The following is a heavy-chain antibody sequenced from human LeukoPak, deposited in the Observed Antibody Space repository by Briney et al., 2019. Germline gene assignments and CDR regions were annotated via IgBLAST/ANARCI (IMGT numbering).Heavy chain of an antibody. CDR1: GFTFSTYA. CDR2: ISGSGGST. D-gene: IGHD3-10*01. V-gene: IGHV3-23*01. CDR3: GGGGFGEAYYYYYMDV. J-gene: IGHJ6*03. Sequence: PGGSLRLSCAASGFTFSTYAMSWVRQAPGKGLEWVSTISGSGGSTYYADSVKGRFTISRDNSKNTLYLQINSLRAEDTAVYYCGGGGFGEAYYYYYMDVWGKGTTVTVSS.